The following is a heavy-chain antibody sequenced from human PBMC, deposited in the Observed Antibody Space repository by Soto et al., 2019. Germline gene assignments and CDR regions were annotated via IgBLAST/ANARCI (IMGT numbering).Heavy chain of an antibody. CDR2: INPNNGDT. D-gene: IGHD3-10*01. V-gene: IGHV1-2*06. CDR3: AREITYGGGSFSLGL. Sequence: SVKVSCKTSGYFFTSHYIHWVRLAPGRGLEWVGRINPNNGDTNSPQKFQGRVTLTSDTSISTAYMEMRGLTSDDTALYYCAREITYGGGSFSLGLWGQGTLVTVSS. J-gene: IGHJ4*02. CDR1: GYFFTSHY.